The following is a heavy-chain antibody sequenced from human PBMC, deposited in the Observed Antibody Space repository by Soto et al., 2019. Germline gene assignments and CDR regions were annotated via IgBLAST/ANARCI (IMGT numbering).Heavy chain of an antibody. CDR1: GFTFSNYP. J-gene: IGHJ4*02. CDR3: GRRV. V-gene: IGHV3-23*01. Sequence: EVQVSESGGGLVQPGGSLRLSCATSGFTFSNYPMNWVRQAPGKGLEWVSGISAGGDRTYYADSVKGRFTIFRDNSKNSVSLRMNGLRVEYTAVYYCGRRVWGQGTLVTVSS. CDR2: ISAGGDRT.